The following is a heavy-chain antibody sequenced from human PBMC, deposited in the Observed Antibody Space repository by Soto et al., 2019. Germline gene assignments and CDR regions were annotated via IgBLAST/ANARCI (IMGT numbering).Heavy chain of an antibody. CDR1: GFTFSSYA. CDR3: AKGPQGGYDCGNKYYYYGMDV. CDR2: ISGSGGST. V-gene: IGHV3-23*01. J-gene: IGHJ6*02. D-gene: IGHD5-12*01. Sequence: GGSLRLSCAASGFTFSSYAMSWVRQAPGKGLEWVSAISGSGGSTYYADSVKGRFTMSRENSKNTLYLQTNSLRAEDTAVYYCAKGPQGGYDCGNKYYYYGMDVWGQGTTVTVSS.